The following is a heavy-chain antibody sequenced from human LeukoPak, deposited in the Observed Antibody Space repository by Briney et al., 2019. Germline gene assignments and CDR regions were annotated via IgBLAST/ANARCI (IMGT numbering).Heavy chain of an antibody. V-gene: IGHV1-69*01. D-gene: IGHD3-9*01. CDR1: GGTLSNSA. J-gene: IGHJ6*02. Sequence: ASVKVSCKASGGTLSNSAVNWVRQAPGQGLEWMGGIIPLFGTTNNAQKAQGRVTITADESTSTAYMEPSSLRSEDTAVYYCARADRMYYDILTGPIGGMDVWGQGTTVTVSS. CDR2: IIPLFGTT. CDR3: ARADRMYYDILTGPIGGMDV.